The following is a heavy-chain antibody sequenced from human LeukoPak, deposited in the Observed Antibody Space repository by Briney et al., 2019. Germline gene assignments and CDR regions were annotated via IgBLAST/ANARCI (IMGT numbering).Heavy chain of an antibody. D-gene: IGHD3-22*01. J-gene: IGHJ3*01. CDR2: ISDSGGRP. Sequence: GGSLRLSCAVSGITFSSYSMNWVRQAPGKGLEWVSGISDSGGRPYYADAVKGRFTISRDNSKNTVSLQIDSLRVEDTAVYYCAKVVGFHYDSSLDYPIAYDGFDVWGQGTLVTVSS. V-gene: IGHV3-23*01. CDR1: GITFSSYS. CDR3: AKVVGFHYDSSLDYPIAYDGFDV.